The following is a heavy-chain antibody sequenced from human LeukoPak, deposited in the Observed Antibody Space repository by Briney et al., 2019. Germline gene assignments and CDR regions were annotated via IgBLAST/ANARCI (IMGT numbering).Heavy chain of an antibody. Sequence: GGSLRLSCAASGFTFDDYAMHWVRQAPGKGLEWVSGISWNSGSVGYADSVKGRFTISRDNAKNSLYLQMNSLRSEDTAVYYCATPPPDCSSTSCPFDYWGQGTLVTVSS. CDR3: ATPPPDCSSTSCPFDY. V-gene: IGHV3-9*01. J-gene: IGHJ4*02. CDR1: GFTFDDYA. CDR2: ISWNSGSV. D-gene: IGHD2-2*01.